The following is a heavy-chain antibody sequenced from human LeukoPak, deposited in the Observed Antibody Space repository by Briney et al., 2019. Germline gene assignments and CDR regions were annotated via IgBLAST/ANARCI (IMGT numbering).Heavy chain of an antibody. V-gene: IGHV1-2*02. CDR2: INPNSGGT. CDR3: ASGYGSGSYYHDAFDI. D-gene: IGHD3-10*01. J-gene: IGHJ3*02. CDR1: GYTFTGYY. Sequence: ASVKVSCKASGYTFTGYYMHWVRQAPGQGLEWMGWINPNSGGTNYAQKFQGRVTMTRDTSISTAYMELSRLRSDDTAVYYCASGYGSGSYYHDAFDIWGQGTMVTVSS.